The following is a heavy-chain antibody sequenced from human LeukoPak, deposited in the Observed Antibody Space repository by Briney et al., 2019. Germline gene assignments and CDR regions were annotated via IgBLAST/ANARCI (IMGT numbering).Heavy chain of an antibody. CDR2: IYGVDGT. CDR3: ASDLVY. J-gene: IGHJ4*02. CDR1: GVTVSSHY. D-gene: IGHD2-8*02. V-gene: IGHV3-53*01. Sequence: GGSLRLSCAASGVTVSSHYMNWVRRAPGKGLEWVSVIYGVDGTSYADSVKGRFTISRDNSKNTAYLQMNSLRAGDTAVYYCASDLVYWGQGTLVTVSS.